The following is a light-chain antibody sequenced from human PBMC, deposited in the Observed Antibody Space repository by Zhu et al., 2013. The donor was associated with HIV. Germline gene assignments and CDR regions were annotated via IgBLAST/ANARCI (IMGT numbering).Light chain of an antibody. Sequence: QSVLTQPPSASGTPGQRVTISCSGSSSNIGTNTVNWYQQLPGTAPKLLIYTNNQRPSGVPDRFSGSKSGTSASLAISGLQVEDEADYYCQSYDYILSGSRVFGGGTKLTVL. CDR1: SSNIGTNT. V-gene: IGLV1-44*01. J-gene: IGLJ3*02. CDR2: TNN. CDR3: QSYDYILSGSRV.